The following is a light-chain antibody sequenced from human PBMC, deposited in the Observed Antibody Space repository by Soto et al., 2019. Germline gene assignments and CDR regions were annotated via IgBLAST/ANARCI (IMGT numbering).Light chain of an antibody. V-gene: IGLV2-14*01. J-gene: IGLJ1*01. CDR1: SSDVGGYNY. Sequence: QSVLTQPASVSGSPGQSITISCTGTSSDVGGYNYVSWYQQHPGKAPKLMIYDVSNRPSGVSNRFSGSKSGNTASLTISGLQAEDEADYYCSSYTSSSSYVLETGTKVTV. CDR2: DVS. CDR3: SSYTSSSSYV.